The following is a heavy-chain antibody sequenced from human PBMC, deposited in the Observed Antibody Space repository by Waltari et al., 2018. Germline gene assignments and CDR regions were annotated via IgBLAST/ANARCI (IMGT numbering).Heavy chain of an antibody. CDR3: AREWGVMVGTAGFYFDY. CDR2: ISSGSSYI. Sequence: EVQLVGSGGGLVKPGGSLRLSCAASGFTFSSYTMNWVRQAPGKGLEWVSAISSGSSYIYYAYSVKCGVTIYRDNAKNSLYMQMNSLRVEDTAVYYCAREWGVMVGTAGFYFDYWGQGALVTVSS. V-gene: IGHV3-21*01. CDR1: GFTFSSYT. D-gene: IGHD2-15*01. J-gene: IGHJ4*02.